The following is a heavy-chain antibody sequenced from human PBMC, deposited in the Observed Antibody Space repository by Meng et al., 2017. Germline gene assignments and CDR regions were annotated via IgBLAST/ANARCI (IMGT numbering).Heavy chain of an antibody. CDR3: ARSEPYYHGMDV. V-gene: IGHV3-74*01. J-gene: IGHJ6*02. CDR1: GFTFSSYW. CDR2: INRDGSST. Sequence: GGSLRLSCAASGFTFSSYWMHWVRQAPGKGLVWVSRINRDGSSTSYADSVKGRFTISRDNAKNTLYLQMNSLRAEDTALYYCARSEPYYHGMDVWGQGTTVTVSS.